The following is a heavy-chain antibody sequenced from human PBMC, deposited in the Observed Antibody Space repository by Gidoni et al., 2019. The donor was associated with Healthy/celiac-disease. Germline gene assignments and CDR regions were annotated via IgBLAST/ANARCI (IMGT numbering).Heavy chain of an antibody. CDR1: GSTFRSYA. CDR2: ISYDGINK. CDR3: ARWTYYYDSSGYYYWDY. D-gene: IGHD3-22*01. V-gene: IGHV3-30-3*01. J-gene: IGHJ4*02. Sequence: QVQLVEYGGGVVQPGRSLRLSCAASGSTFRSYAMQWVRQAPGKGLEWVAVISYDGINKYYADSVKGRFTISIDNSKNTLYLQMNSLGADDTAVYYCARWTYYYDSSGYYYWDYWGQGTLVTVSS.